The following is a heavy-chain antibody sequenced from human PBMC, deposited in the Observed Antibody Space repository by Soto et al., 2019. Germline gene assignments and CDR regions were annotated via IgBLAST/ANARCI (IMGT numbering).Heavy chain of an antibody. J-gene: IGHJ4*02. CDR1: GFTFSDYY. D-gene: IGHD1-26*01. CDR2: ISSSSSYT. V-gene: IGHV3-11*06. CDR3: ASMGKVGVTGLVDY. Sequence: QVQLVESGGGLVKPGGSLRLSCAASGFTFSDYYMSWIRQAPGKGLEWVSYISSSSSYTNYADSVKGRFTISRDNAKNSLYLQMNSLRAEDTAVYYCASMGKVGVTGLVDYWGQGTLVTVSS.